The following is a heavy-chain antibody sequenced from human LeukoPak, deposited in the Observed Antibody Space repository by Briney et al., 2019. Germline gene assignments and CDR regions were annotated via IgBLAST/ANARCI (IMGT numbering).Heavy chain of an antibody. V-gene: IGHV3-23*01. J-gene: IGHJ4*02. CDR2: ISGSGGST. CDR3: ARDLNWETY. Sequence: GGSLRLSCAASGFTFSDYWLHWVRQAPGKGLEWVSAISGSGGSTYYADSVKGRFTISRDNSKNTPYLQMNSLRAEDTAVYYCARDLNWETYWGQGTLVSVSS. CDR1: GFTFSDYW. D-gene: IGHD7-27*01.